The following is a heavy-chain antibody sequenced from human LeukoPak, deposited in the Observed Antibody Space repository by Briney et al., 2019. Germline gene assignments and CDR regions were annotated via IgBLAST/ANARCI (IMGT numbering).Heavy chain of an antibody. Sequence: GGSPRLSCAASGFTFSSYEMNWVRQAPGKGLEWVSYISSSGSTIYYADSVEGRFTISRDNAKNSLYLQMNSLRAEDTAFYYCARGVNYYDSSGYSFDYWGQGTLVTVSS. J-gene: IGHJ4*02. CDR1: GFTFSSYE. D-gene: IGHD3-22*01. V-gene: IGHV3-48*03. CDR2: ISSSGSTI. CDR3: ARGVNYYDSSGYSFDY.